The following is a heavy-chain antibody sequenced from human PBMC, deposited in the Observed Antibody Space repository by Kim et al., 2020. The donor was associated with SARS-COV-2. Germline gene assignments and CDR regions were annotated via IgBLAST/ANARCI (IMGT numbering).Heavy chain of an antibody. CDR3: AREYIAWGVNWFDR. D-gene: IGHD3-16*01. J-gene: IGHJ5*02. CDR1: GFSFSDYW. CDR2: INQNGDET. Sequence: GGSLRLSCAASGFSFSDYWMNWVRQAPGKGLEWVAGINQNGDETYYLESLKGRFTVTRDNAKRSVFLQIDRLTVDDTAVYYCAREYIAWGVNWFDRWGQGSLATVSS. V-gene: IGHV3-7*05.